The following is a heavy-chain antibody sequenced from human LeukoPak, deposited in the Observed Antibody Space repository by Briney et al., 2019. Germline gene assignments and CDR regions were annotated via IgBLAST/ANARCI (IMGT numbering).Heavy chain of an antibody. Sequence: GGSLRLSCAASGFTVSSNYMSWVRQAPGKGLEWVSTISGSGDNTYYADSVKGRFTISRDNSKNTLYLQMNSLRAEDTAVYYCARWSYEKHPDAFDIWGQGTMVTVSS. CDR3: ARWSYEKHPDAFDI. V-gene: IGHV3-23*01. D-gene: IGHD1-26*01. J-gene: IGHJ3*02. CDR2: ISGSGDNT. CDR1: GFTVSSNY.